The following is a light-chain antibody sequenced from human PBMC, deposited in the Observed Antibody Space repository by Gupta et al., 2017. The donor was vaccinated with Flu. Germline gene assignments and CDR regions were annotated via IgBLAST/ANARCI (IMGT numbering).Light chain of an antibody. CDR1: SGPSTFA. J-gene: IGLJ2*01. CDR2: FNNDGTH. V-gene: IGLV4-69*01. Sequence: QVVLTQSPPSPASLRASVKLTCPLSSGPSTFAIAWHQQQPEKGPRFLMKFNNDGTHVKGAVIPDRFSASSSGAEPYLTISSLQSEDEADYYCQTWGTGPLVLGGGTKLTVL. CDR3: QTWGTGPLV.